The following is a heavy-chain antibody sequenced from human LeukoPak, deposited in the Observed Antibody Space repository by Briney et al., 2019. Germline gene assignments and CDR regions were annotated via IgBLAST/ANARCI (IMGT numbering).Heavy chain of an antibody. CDR3: ARETYYYDSSGYSETKNWFDP. J-gene: IGHJ5*02. D-gene: IGHD3-22*01. CDR2: INPNSGGT. CDR1: GYTFTGYY. V-gene: IGHV1-2*02. Sequence: GASVKVSCKASGYTFTGYYMHWVRQAPGQGLEWMGWINPNSGGTNYAQKFQGRVTMTRDTSISTAYMELSRLRSDDTAVYYCARETYYYDSSGYSETKNWFDPWGQGTLVTVSS.